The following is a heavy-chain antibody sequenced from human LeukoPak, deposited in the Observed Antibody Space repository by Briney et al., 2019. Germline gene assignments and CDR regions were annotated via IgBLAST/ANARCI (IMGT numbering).Heavy chain of an antibody. CDR3: ARPYYYSSGSLPY. CDR2: IKQDGSEK. V-gene: IGHV3-7*01. D-gene: IGHD3-10*01. J-gene: IGHJ4*02. CDR1: GFTFSSYW. Sequence: GSLRLSCAASGFTFSSYWMSWVRQAPGKGLEWVASIKQDGSEKYYVDSVKGRFTISRDNAKNSLYLQMNSLRAEDTAVYYCARPYYYSSGSLPYWGQGTLVTVSS.